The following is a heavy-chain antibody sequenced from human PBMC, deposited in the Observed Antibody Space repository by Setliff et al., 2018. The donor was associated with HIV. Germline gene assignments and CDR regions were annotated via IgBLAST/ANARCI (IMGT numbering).Heavy chain of an antibody. J-gene: IGHJ4*02. Sequence: ASVKVSCKSSGYTFTGSFMHWVRQAPGQGLEWMGWINPNSGGTNDAQKFQGWVTMTRDTSISTAYMELSRLRSDDTATYFCVTSPGSFTSVDETEAGDYWGQGTLVTVSS. D-gene: IGHD6-25*01. V-gene: IGHV1-2*04. CDR2: INPNSGGT. CDR1: GYTFTGSF. CDR3: VTSPGSFTSVDETEAGDY.